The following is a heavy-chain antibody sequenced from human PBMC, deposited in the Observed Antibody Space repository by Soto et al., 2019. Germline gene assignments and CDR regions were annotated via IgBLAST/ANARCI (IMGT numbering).Heavy chain of an antibody. CDR3: ARSLNSGSTFDP. Sequence: EVQLVESGGGLVQPGGSLRLSCAASGLTFSSYWMHWVRQAPGKGLVWVSRINSDGSTTTYADSVKGRFTISRDNAKNTLYLQMNSLRAEDAAVYYCARSLNSGSTFDPWGQGTLVTVSS. D-gene: IGHD6-6*01. J-gene: IGHJ5*02. CDR2: INSDGSTT. V-gene: IGHV3-74*01. CDR1: GLTFSSYW.